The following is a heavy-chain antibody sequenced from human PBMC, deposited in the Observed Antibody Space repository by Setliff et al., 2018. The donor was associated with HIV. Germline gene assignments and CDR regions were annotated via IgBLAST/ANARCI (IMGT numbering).Heavy chain of an antibody. CDR1: GASFSGYY. Sequence: SETLSRTYSVYGASFSGYYCNWIRQTPGKGLEWIGDINHSGSVSYNPSLMSRVTISLDTSKNQLSLKLSSVTAADTAVYYCTREFFYWDQGILVTVS. V-gene: IGHV4-34*01. CDR2: INHSGSV. J-gene: IGHJ4*02. CDR3: TREFFY. D-gene: IGHD3-3*01.